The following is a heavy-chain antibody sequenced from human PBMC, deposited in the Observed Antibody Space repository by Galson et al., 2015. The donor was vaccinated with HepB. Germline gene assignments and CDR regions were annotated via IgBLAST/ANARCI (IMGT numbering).Heavy chain of an antibody. CDR3: ARGPFTDYGDYEFDY. CDR2: YYSVST. V-gene: IGHV4-39*01. J-gene: IGHJ4*02. D-gene: IGHD4-17*01. Sequence: YYSVSTYYNPSFKSRVTISVDTSKNQFSLKLSSVTAADTAVYYCARGPFTDYGDYEFDYWGQGTLVTVSS.